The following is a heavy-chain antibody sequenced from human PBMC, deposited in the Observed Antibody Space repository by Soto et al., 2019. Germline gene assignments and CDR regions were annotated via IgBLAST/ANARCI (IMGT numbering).Heavy chain of an antibody. J-gene: IGHJ2*01. CDR2: ISPYNGNT. Sequence: QVQLAQSGVEVKMPGASVKVSCKGSGYTFNSYGISWVRQAPGQGLEWMGWISPYNGNTNSAPKLQGRVTMTIDTSTSTAYMELRSLRSDDPAVYYCTRVDRQADYGAKWYFDLWGRGTLVTVSS. CDR3: TRVDRQADYGAKWYFDL. V-gene: IGHV1-18*01. D-gene: IGHD4-17*01. CDR1: GYTFNSYG.